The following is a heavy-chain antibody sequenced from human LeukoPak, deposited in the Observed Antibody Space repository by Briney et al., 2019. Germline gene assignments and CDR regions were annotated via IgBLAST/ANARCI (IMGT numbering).Heavy chain of an antibody. CDR3: ARRGYCSSTSCGPSWFDP. D-gene: IGHD2-2*01. V-gene: IGHV4-39*01. CDR1: GGSISSSSYY. CDR2: IYYSGST. J-gene: IGHJ5*02. Sequence: SETLSLTCTVSGGSISSSSYYWGWIRQPPGKGLEWIGSIYYSGSTYYNPSLKSRVTISVDTSKNQFSLKLSSVTAADTAVYYCARRGYCSSTSCGPSWFDPWGQGTLVTVSS.